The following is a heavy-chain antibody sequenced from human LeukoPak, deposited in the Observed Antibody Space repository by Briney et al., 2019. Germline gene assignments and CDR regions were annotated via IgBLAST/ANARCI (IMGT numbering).Heavy chain of an antibody. V-gene: IGHV4-34*01. D-gene: IGHD3-3*01. CDR2: INHSGST. Sequence: SETLSLTCAVYGGSFSGYYWSWIRQPPGKGLECIGEINHSGSTNYNPSLKSRVTISVDTSKNQFSLKLSSVTAADTAVYYCARTREWLPSSNFDYWGQGTLVTVSS. J-gene: IGHJ4*02. CDR1: GGSFSGYY. CDR3: ARTREWLPSSNFDY.